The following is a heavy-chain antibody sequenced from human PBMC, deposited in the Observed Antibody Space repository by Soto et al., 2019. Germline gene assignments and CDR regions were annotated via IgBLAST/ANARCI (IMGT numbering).Heavy chain of an antibody. J-gene: IGHJ4*02. D-gene: IGHD3-3*01. V-gene: IGHV3-11*01. CDR2: ISTSGTST. CDR1: GFTFSNHY. CDR3: ARDGVLFRAGFDS. Sequence: QMHLVESGGGLVKRGGSLRLSCEASGFTFSNHYMAWIRQAPGKGLEWVSYISTSGTSTFYADSVKGRFTISRDNAKDSLFLQMNSLRVDDTAVYFCARDGVLFRAGFDSWGQGTLVTVAS.